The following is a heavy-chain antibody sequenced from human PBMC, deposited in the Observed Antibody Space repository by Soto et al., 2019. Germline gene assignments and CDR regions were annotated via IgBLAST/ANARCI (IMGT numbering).Heavy chain of an antibody. CDR1: GGSISSGGYS. J-gene: IGHJ5*02. V-gene: IGHV4-30-2*01. Sequence: QLQLQESGSGLVKPSQTLSLTCAVSGGSISSGGYSWSWIRQPPGKGLEWIGYIYHSGSTYYNPSLKSLVTISGDRSKNQSSLKLSSVTAADSAVYYCAGVRGPYCGGECYPPTPNWFDPWGQGTLVTVSS. CDR3: AGVRGPYCGGECYPPTPNWFDP. D-gene: IGHD2-21*01. CDR2: IYHSGST.